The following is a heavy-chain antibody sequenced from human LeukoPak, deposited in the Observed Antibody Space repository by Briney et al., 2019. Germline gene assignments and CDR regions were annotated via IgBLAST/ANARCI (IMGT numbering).Heavy chain of an antibody. V-gene: IGHV1-69*06. D-gene: IGHD3-3*01. CDR2: IIPIFGTA. J-gene: IGHJ5*02. CDR3: AREKFWSGYYRGAWFDP. Sequence: ASVKVSCKASGGTFSSYAISWVRQAPGQGLEWMGGIIPIFGTANYAQKFQGRVTITADKSTSTAYMELSSLRSEDTAVYYCAREKFWSGYYRGAWFDPWGQGTLVTVSS. CDR1: GGTFSSYA.